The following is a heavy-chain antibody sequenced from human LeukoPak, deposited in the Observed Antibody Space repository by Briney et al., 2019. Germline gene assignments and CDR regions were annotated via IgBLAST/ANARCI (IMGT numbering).Heavy chain of an antibody. Sequence: SETLSLTCAVSGSSISSPNWWSWVRQSPGKGLEWIGEIYHNGNTDYNPSLNNRVAMSVDKSENQFSLKLTSVTAADTAIYCCARVYNSGSLDYWGHGILVTVSS. CDR2: IYHNGNT. CDR3: ARVYNSGSLDY. D-gene: IGHD3-10*01. V-gene: IGHV4-4*01. CDR1: GSSISSPNW. J-gene: IGHJ4*01.